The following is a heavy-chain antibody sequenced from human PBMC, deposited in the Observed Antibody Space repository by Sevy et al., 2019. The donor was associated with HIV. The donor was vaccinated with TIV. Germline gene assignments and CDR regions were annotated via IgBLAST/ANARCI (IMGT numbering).Heavy chain of an antibody. V-gene: IGHV3-30-3*01. CDR2: ISYDGSNK. CDR1: GFTFSSYA. J-gene: IGHJ4*02. D-gene: IGHD2-8*02. Sequence: GGSLRLSCAASGFTFSSYAMHWVRQAPGKGLEWVAVISYDGSNKYYADSVKGRFTISRDNSKNTLYLQMNSLRAEDTAVYYCARETWYYCDYWGQGTLVTVSS. CDR3: ARETWYYCDY.